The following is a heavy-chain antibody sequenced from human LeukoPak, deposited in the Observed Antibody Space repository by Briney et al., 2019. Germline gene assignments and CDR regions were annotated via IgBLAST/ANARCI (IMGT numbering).Heavy chain of an antibody. V-gene: IGHV3-7*03. Sequence: GGSLRLSCAASGFTFSSYWMSWVRQAPGKGLEWVANIKQDGSEKYYVDSVKGRFTISRDNAKNSLYLQMNSLRAEDTAVYYCAKPPIAARDWTPFDYWGQGTLVTVSS. CDR3: AKPPIAARDWTPFDY. D-gene: IGHD6-6*01. CDR1: GFTFSSYW. J-gene: IGHJ4*02. CDR2: IKQDGSEK.